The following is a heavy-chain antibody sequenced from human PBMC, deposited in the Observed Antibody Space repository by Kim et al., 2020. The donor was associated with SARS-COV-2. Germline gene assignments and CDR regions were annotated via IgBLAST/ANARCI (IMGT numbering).Heavy chain of an antibody. CDR2: ISSSSSYI. CDR1: GFTFSSYS. J-gene: IGHJ6*02. Sequence: GGSLRLSCAASGFTFSSYSMNWVRQAPGKGLEWVSSISSSSSYIYYADSVKGRFTISRDNAKNSLYLQMNSLRAEDTAVYYCARELIVATISSGFYYYYGMDVWGQGTTVTVSS. CDR3: ARELIVATISSGFYYYYGMDV. D-gene: IGHD5-12*01. V-gene: IGHV3-21*01.